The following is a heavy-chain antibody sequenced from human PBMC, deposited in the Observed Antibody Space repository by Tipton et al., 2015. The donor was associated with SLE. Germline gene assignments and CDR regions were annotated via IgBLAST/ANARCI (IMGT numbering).Heavy chain of an antibody. CDR2: ISGSGGST. J-gene: IGHJ6*02. V-gene: IGHV3-23*01. D-gene: IGHD1-26*01. Sequence: SLRLSCAASGFTFSDYYMSWIRQAPGKGLEWVSAISGSGGSTYYADSVKGRFTISRDNSKNTLYLQMNSLRAEDTAVYYCAKDYMGWDYYYGMDVWGQGTMVTVSS. CDR1: GFTFSDYY. CDR3: AKDYMGWDYYYGMDV.